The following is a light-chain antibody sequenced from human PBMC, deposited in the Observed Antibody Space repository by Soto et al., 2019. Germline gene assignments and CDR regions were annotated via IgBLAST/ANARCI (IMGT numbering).Light chain of an antibody. Sequence: EIVLTQSPGTLSLSPGERATLSCRASQSVSSSYLAWYQQKPGQATRLLIYGASRRATGIPDRFSGSGSGTDFTLTISRLEPEDFAVYYCQQYGSSHMYTFGQGTKLEIK. V-gene: IGKV3-20*01. J-gene: IGKJ2*01. CDR2: GAS. CDR3: QQYGSSHMYT. CDR1: QSVSSSY.